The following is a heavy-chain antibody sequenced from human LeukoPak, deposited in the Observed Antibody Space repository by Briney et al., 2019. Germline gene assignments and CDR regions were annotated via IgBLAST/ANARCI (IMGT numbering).Heavy chain of an antibody. CDR2: LSGGGGSA. CDR3: AKDFWSGYYSGYFDY. V-gene: IGHV3-23*01. D-gene: IGHD3-3*01. J-gene: IGHJ4*02. Sequence: GGSLRLSCAASGFTFSSYALSWVRQAPGKGLEWVSALSGGGGSAFYADSVKGRFTISRDSSKNTLYLQMNSLRAEDTAVYYCAKDFWSGYYSGYFDYWGQGTLVTVSS. CDR1: GFTFSSYA.